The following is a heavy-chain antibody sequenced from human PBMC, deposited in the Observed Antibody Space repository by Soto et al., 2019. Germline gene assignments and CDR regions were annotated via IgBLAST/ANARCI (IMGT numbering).Heavy chain of an antibody. CDR1: GGTFSSYT. Sequence: QVQLVQSGAEVKKPGSSVKVSCKASGGTFSSYTISWVRQAPGQGLEWMGRIIPILGIANYAQKFQGRVTITADKSTSTAYMELSSLRSEDTAVYYCARDVGDRTPIPFDYWGQGTLVTVSS. V-gene: IGHV1-69*08. CDR3: ARDVGDRTPIPFDY. D-gene: IGHD2-21*02. J-gene: IGHJ4*02. CDR2: IIPILGIA.